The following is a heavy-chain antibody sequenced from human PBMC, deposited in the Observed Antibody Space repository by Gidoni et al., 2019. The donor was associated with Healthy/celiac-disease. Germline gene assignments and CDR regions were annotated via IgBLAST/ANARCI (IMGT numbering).Heavy chain of an antibody. Sequence: QVQLQQWGAGLLQPSETLSLPCAVYGGSFSGYYWSWIRQPPGKGLEWIGEINHSGSTNYNPSLKSRVTISVDTSKNQFSLKLSSVTAADTAVYYCASEYYGSGVDYWGQGTLVTVSS. V-gene: IGHV4-34*01. D-gene: IGHD3-10*01. J-gene: IGHJ4*02. CDR1: GGSFSGYY. CDR3: ASEYYGSGVDY. CDR2: INHSGST.